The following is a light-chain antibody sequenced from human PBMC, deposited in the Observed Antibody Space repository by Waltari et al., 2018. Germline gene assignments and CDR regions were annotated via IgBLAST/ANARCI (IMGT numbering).Light chain of an antibody. CDR1: QSVTSSS. CDR2: GAS. Sequence: ENVLTQSPGTLSLSPGERATLSCRASQSVTSSSLAWYQQKPGQAPRLLISGASSRATGIPDRFSGSGSGTDFTLTISRLEPEDFAVYYCQQYGSLPHTFGQGTKLEIK. CDR3: QQYGSLPHT. J-gene: IGKJ2*01. V-gene: IGKV3-20*01.